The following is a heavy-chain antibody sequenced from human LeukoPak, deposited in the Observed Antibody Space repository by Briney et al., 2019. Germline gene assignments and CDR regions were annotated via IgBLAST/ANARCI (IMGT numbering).Heavy chain of an antibody. J-gene: IGHJ5*02. CDR2: ISGNGDSK. Sequence: PGGSLRLSCAASGFIFSSFAINWVRQAPGKGLEWVSIISGNGDSKHYADSVKGRFTISRDNAKNSLYLQMNSLRAEDTAVYYCARDGSGSIRPGATWFDPWGQGTLVTVSS. V-gene: IGHV3-48*03. CDR3: ARDGSGSIRPGATWFDP. CDR1: GFIFSSFA. D-gene: IGHD6-25*01.